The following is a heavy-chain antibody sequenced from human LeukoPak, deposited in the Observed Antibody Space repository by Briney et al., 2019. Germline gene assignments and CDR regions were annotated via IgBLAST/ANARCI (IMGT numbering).Heavy chain of an antibody. Sequence: GSSVKVSCKASGGTFSSYAISWVRQAPGQGLEWMGGIIPIFGTANYAQKFQGRVTITTDESTSTAYMELSSLRSEDTAVYYCARGRGVITFGGVIVRGFDYWGQGTLVTVSS. V-gene: IGHV1-69*05. J-gene: IGHJ4*02. CDR3: ARGRGVITFGGVIVRGFDY. D-gene: IGHD3-16*02. CDR2: IIPIFGTA. CDR1: GGTFSSYA.